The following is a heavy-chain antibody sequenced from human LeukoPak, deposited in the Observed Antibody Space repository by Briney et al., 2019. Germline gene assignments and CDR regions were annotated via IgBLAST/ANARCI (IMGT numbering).Heavy chain of an antibody. J-gene: IGHJ3*02. Sequence: PGGSLRLSCAASGFTFSSYAMSWVRQAPGKGLEWVSGISNSGVTTHYADSVKGRFTISSDNSKNTLDLQMNSLRAEYTAVYYCAKSAHYYDSSAYNDAFDIWGQGTMVTVSS. CDR3: AKSAHYYDSSAYNDAFDI. CDR2: ISNSGVTT. CDR1: GFTFSSYA. V-gene: IGHV3-23*01. D-gene: IGHD3-22*01.